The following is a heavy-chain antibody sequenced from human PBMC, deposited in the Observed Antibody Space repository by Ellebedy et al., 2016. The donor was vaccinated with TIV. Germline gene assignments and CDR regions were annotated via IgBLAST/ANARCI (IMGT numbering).Heavy chain of an antibody. CDR1: GFTFSSYS. D-gene: IGHD3-3*01. Sequence: GESLKISCAASGFTFSSYSMNWVRQAPGKGLEWVSAISGSGGSTYYADSVKGRFTISRDNSKNTLYLQMNSLRAEDTAVYYCARGVVTISDPRRYYFDYWGQGTLVTVSS. CDR2: ISGSGGST. CDR3: ARGVVTISDPRRYYFDY. J-gene: IGHJ4*02. V-gene: IGHV3-23*01.